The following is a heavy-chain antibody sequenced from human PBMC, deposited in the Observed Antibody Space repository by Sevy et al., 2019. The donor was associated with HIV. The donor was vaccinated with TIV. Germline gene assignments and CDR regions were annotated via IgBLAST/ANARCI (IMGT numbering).Heavy chain of an antibody. CDR1: GFTFSSYG. V-gene: IGHV3-33*08. J-gene: IGHJ6*02. D-gene: IGHD1-26*01. Sequence: GGSLRLSCAASGFTFSSYGMHWVRQAPGKGLEWVAVIWYDGDRRYYADSVKGRFTISRDNSQNTIYLQMNSLRGEDTAVYYCAREWVPPGPLIDNFGLDVWGQGTTVTVSS. CDR2: IWYDGDRR. CDR3: AREWVPPGPLIDNFGLDV.